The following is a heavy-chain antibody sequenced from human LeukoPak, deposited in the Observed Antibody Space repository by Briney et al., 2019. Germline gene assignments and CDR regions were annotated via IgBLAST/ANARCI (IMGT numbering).Heavy chain of an antibody. D-gene: IGHD4-23*01. CDR3: ARGYGGNYYYYMDV. CDR1: GGSISSGGYY. J-gene: IGHJ6*03. V-gene: IGHV4-30-2*01. CDR2: IYHSGST. Sequence: PSQTLSLTCTVSGGSISSGGYYWSWIRQPPGKGLEWIGYIYHSGSTYYNPSLKSRVTISVDRSKNQFSLKLSSVTAADTAVYYCARGYGGNYYYYMDVWGKGTTVTVSS.